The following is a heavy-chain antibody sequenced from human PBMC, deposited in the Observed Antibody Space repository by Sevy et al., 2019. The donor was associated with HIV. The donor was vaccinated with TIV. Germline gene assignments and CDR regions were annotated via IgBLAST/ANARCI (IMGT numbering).Heavy chain of an antibody. CDR1: GGSVSSTGFY. D-gene: IGHD2-21*01. CDR3: SKGGGALDGGMDV. Sequence: SETLSLTCTVSGGSVSSTGFYWTWIRQHPGKGLEWIGYICCGGSTYYNPSLKSRSTISVDTTKNQFSLRLTSVTAADRAVYYCSKGGGALDGGMDVWGQGTTVTVSS. J-gene: IGHJ6*02. CDR2: ICCGGST. V-gene: IGHV4-31*03.